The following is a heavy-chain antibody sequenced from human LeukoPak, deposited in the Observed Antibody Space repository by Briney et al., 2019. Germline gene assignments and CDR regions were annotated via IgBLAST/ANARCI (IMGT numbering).Heavy chain of an antibody. V-gene: IGHV3-15*01. D-gene: IGHD6-6*01. CDR2: IKSKTDGGTT. CDR3: TTLVPVLIAARLADY. Sequence: GGSLRLSCAASGFTSSSYAMSWVRQAPGKGLEWVGRIKSKTDGGTTDYAAPVKGRFTISRDDSKNTLYLQMNSLKTEDTAVYYCTTLVPVLIAARLADYWGQGTLVTVSS. CDR1: GFTSSSYA. J-gene: IGHJ4*02.